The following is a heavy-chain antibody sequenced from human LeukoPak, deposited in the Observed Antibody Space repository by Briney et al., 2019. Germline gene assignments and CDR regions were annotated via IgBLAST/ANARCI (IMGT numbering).Heavy chain of an antibody. CDR3: ARRLTGFLGYFDY. J-gene: IGHJ4*02. CDR2: INSDGSST. Sequence: GGSLRLSCAASGFTFSSYWMHWVRQAPGKGLVWVSRINSDGSSTSYADSVKGRFTISRDNAKNALYLQMNSLRAEDTAVYYCARRLTGFLGYFDYWGQGTLVTVSS. D-gene: IGHD3-9*01. V-gene: IGHV3-74*01. CDR1: GFTFSSYW.